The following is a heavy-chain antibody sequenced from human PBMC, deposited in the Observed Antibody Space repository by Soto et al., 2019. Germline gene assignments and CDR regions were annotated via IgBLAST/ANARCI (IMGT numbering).Heavy chain of an antibody. CDR2: ISYDGSNK. D-gene: IGHD4-17*01. V-gene: IGHV3-30*18. Sequence: QVQLVESGGGVVQPGRSLRLSCAASGFTFSSYGMHWVRQAPGKGLEWVAVISYDGSNKYYADSVKGRFTISRDNSKNTLYLQMNSLRAEDTALYYCVKILQLGDYAYYYYGMDVWGQGTTVTVSS. J-gene: IGHJ6*02. CDR1: GFTFSSYG. CDR3: VKILQLGDYAYYYYGMDV.